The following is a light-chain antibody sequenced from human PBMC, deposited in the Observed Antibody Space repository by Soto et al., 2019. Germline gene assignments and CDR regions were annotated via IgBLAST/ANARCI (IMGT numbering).Light chain of an antibody. CDR2: QDT. CDR3: QAWDSHTGV. V-gene: IGLV3-1*01. CDR1: KLGDKY. J-gene: IGLJ3*02. Sequence: SYELTQPPSVSVSPGQTASITCSGAKLGDKYASWYQQKPGRSPRWVIFQDTERPSGIPERFSASNSGNTATLTISGAQALDEADYYCQAWDSHTGVFGGGTKLTVL.